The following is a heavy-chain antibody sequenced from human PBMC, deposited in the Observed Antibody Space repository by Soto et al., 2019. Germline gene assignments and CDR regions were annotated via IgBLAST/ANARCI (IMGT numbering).Heavy chain of an antibody. V-gene: IGHV4-59*01. D-gene: IGHD2-2*01. CDR2: MYYSGST. J-gene: IGHJ5*02. CDR3: ASHYCTSTNWYNWFDP. Sequence: SETLSLTCTVSGGSISSDYWSWIRQPPGKGLEWIGSMYYSGSTNYNPSLKSRVTISLDTSKNQFSLKLSSVTAADTAVYYCASHYCTSTNWYNWFDPWGQGTLVTVSS. CDR1: GGSISSDY.